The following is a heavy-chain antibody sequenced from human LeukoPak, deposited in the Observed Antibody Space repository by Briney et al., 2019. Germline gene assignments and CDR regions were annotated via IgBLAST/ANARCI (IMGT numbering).Heavy chain of an antibody. Sequence: PGGSLRLSCAASGFTFSSYAMHWVRQAPGQELEWVAVIWYDGSNRDYADSVKGRFTISRDNSKNTVYLQMNSLRAEDTAVYYCAKDSLDWGQGTLVTVSS. J-gene: IGHJ4*02. CDR3: AKDSLD. V-gene: IGHV3-33*06. CDR1: GFTFSSYA. CDR2: IWYDGSNR.